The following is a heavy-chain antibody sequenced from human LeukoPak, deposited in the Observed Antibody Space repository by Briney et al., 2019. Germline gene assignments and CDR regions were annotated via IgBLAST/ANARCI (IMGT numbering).Heavy chain of an antibody. D-gene: IGHD6-13*01. V-gene: IGHV4-4*02. CDR3: AREENSSSWYKYFDY. CDR1: GGSISSSNW. Sequence: SGTLSLTCAVSGGSISSSNWWSWVRQPPGKGLEWIGEIYHSGSTNYNPSLKSRVTISVDKSKNQFSLKLSSVTAADTAVYYCAREENSSSWYKYFDYWGQGTRVTVSS. CDR2: IYHSGST. J-gene: IGHJ4*02.